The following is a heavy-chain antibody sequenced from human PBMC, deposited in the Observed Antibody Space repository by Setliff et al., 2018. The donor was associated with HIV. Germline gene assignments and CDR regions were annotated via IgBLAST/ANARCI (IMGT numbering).Heavy chain of an antibody. V-gene: IGHV4-39*01. CDR3: IIAYSSGWLSPMGFDS. D-gene: IGHD6-19*01. CDR2: INYRGNT. Sequence: PSETLSLTCTVSGGSISTSRYYWGWIRQPPGKGLEWIGSINYRGNTYYNPSLRSRATISVDTSKNQFSLKLSSVTAADTAMYYCIIAYSSGWLSPMGFDSWGQGTPVTVSS. CDR1: GGSISTSRYY. J-gene: IGHJ4*02.